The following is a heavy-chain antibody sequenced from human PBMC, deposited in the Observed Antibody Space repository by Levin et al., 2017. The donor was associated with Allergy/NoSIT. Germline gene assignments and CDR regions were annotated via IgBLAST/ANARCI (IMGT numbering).Heavy chain of an antibody. D-gene: IGHD6-13*01. V-gene: IGHV3-7*01. CDR1: KFTFSTYW. CDR3: ARSRSTNPQRNFHFDY. Sequence: ASVKVSCAASKFTFSTYWMSWVRQAPGKGLEWVANIKQDGSDKYYVDSVKGRFTISRDNAKNALDLQMNSLRAEDTAVYYCARSRSTNPQRNFHFDYWGQGTQVTVSS. CDR2: IKQDGSDK. J-gene: IGHJ4*02.